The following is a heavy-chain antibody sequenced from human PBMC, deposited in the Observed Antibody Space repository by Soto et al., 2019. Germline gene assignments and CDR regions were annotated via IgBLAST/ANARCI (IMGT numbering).Heavy chain of an antibody. Sequence: QVQLVESGGGVVQPGRSLRLSCAASGFTFGSYGMHWVRQAPGKGLEWVAFMWYDGSNKYYADSVKGRFTISRDNSKNTLYLQMNSLRAEDTAVYYCAREGGSGPDYWGQGTLVTVSS. CDR3: AREGGSGPDY. CDR1: GFTFGSYG. J-gene: IGHJ4*02. CDR2: MWYDGSNK. V-gene: IGHV3-33*01. D-gene: IGHD6-19*01.